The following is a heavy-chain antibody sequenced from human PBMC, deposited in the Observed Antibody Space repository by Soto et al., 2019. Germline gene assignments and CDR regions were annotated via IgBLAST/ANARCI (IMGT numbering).Heavy chain of an antibody. J-gene: IGHJ4*02. CDR2: IGQSGVT. Sequence: QAQLHQWGAGLLQPSESLSLRCAPDGRSFSDYWVAWIRQPPGKGLEWIGEIGQSGVTVYSPSFKSRVTMAIDTSTRKGSLRLTSVTAADTAVYYCTRGKEYTYGLDWGQGTLVTVSS. CDR1: GRSFSDYW. V-gene: IGHV4-34*01. D-gene: IGHD6-6*01. CDR3: TRGKEYTYGLD.